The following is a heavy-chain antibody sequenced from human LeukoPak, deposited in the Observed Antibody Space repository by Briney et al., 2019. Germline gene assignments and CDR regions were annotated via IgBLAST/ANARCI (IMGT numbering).Heavy chain of an antibody. D-gene: IGHD3-16*01. CDR3: ARPVVLGAYLRGAYYFDS. J-gene: IGHJ4*02. CDR1: GFTFSNYG. V-gene: IGHV3-33*01. CDR2: IWYDGSDK. Sequence: RRSLLLSCAASGFTFSNYGMHWVRQAPGKGLEWVAVIWYDGSDKYHADSVRGRFTISRDNSKNTLYLQMNSLRVEDTAVYYCARPVVLGAYLRGAYYFDSWGQGTLVTVSS.